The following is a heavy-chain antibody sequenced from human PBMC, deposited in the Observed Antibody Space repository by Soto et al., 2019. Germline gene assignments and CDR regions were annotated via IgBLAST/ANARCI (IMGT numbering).Heavy chain of an antibody. D-gene: IGHD1-26*01. J-gene: IGHJ4*02. CDR2: ITKQVNSYTT. Sequence: HPGGSLRLSCAASGFTFSDHYMDWVRQAPGKGLEWVGRITKQVNSYTTEYAASVKGRFTISRDDSKSSLYLQMNSLKTEDTAVYYCARVNSGSYHFDYWGQGTLVTVSS. CDR3: ARVNSGSYHFDY. V-gene: IGHV3-72*01. CDR1: GFTFSDHY.